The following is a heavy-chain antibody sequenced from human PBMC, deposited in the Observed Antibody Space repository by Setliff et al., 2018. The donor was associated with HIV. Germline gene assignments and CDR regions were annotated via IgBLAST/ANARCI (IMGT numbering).Heavy chain of an antibody. CDR1: GYAISSGYY. V-gene: IGHV4-38-2*01. CDR3: ASRIYYYDSNNFLREEGFDP. CDR2: IYARGST. J-gene: IGHJ5*02. D-gene: IGHD3-22*01. Sequence: PSETLSLTCAVSGYAISSGYYWGWIRRPPGKGLEWIGSIYARGSTYYNPSLKSRVTISVDTSKNQFSLNLTSVTAADTAVYYCASRIYYYDSNNFLREEGFDPWGQGTLVTVPQ.